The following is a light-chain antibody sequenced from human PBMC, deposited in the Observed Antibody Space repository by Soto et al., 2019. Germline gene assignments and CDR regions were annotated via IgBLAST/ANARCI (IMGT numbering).Light chain of an antibody. Sequence: EIVMTQSPATLSVSPGERVTLSCRASQSVSSYLAWYQQKPGQAPRLLIYDASTRATGIAVRFSGSGSGTDFTLTISRLEPEDFALYYCQHYGRSPITFGQGTRLEI. CDR2: DAS. CDR3: QHYGRSPIT. V-gene: IGKV3-20*01. J-gene: IGKJ5*01. CDR1: QSVSSY.